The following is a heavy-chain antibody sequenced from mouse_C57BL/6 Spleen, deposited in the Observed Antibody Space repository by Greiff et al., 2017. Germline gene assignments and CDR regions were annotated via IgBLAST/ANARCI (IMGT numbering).Heavy chain of an antibody. D-gene: IGHD2-4*01. J-gene: IGHJ1*03. Sequence: QVQLQQSGAELARPGASVKMSCKASGYTFTSYTMHWVHQTPGQGLEWIGYINPSSGYTKYNQKFKDKATLTADKSSSTAYMQLSSLTSEDSAVYYCARAPYDYDGDWYFDVWGTGTTVTVSS. CDR2: INPSSGYT. CDR1: GYTFTSYT. V-gene: IGHV1-4*01. CDR3: ARAPYDYDGDWYFDV.